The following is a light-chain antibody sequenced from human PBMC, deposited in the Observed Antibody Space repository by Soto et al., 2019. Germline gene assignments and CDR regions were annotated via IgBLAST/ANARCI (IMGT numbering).Light chain of an antibody. V-gene: IGLV2-14*01. CDR3: CSFTSSITYV. CDR1: SSDVGGYNS. Sequence: QSALTQPASVSGSPGQSVAISCTGTSSDVGGYNSVSWYRQDPGKAPKLMIYDVTNRPSGVSNRFSGSKSGNTASLTISGLQAEDEADYYCCSFTSSITYVFGTGPKVTVL. J-gene: IGLJ1*01. CDR2: DVT.